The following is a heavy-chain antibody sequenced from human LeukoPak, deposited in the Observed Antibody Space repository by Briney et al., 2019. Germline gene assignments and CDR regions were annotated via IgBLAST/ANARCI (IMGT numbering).Heavy chain of an antibody. CDR2: MNPNSGNT. D-gene: IGHD4-23*01. CDR1: GYTFTSYG. CDR3: ARGPNKYDGGNSGSAWFDP. V-gene: IGHV1-8*02. J-gene: IGHJ5*02. Sequence: GASVKVSCKASGYTFTSYGISWVRQATGLGPEWMGWMNPNSGNTGYAQKFQGRVTMTRNTSISTAYLELSSLTSEDTAVYYCARGPNKYDGGNSGSAWFDPWGQGSLVTVSS.